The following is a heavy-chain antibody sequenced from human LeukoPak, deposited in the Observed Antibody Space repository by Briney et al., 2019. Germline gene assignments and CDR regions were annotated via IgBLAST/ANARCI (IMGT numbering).Heavy chain of an antibody. V-gene: IGHV1-46*01. CDR1: GYTFTSYY. J-gene: IGHJ3*02. Sequence: ASVKVSCKASGYTFTSYYMHWVRQAPGQGLEWMGIINPSGGSTSYAQKFQGRVTMTRDMSTSTVYMELSSLRSEDTAVYYYARDRRLKRWLQLINDAFDIWGQGTMVTVSS. CDR3: ARDRRLKRWLQLINDAFDI. D-gene: IGHD5-24*01. CDR2: INPSGGST.